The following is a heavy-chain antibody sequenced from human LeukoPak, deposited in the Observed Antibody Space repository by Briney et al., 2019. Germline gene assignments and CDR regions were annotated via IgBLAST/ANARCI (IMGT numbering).Heavy chain of an antibody. CDR3: ARLSSLANIAARGRTWLDP. D-gene: IGHD6-6*01. CDR1: GGSINNSY. Sequence: NPSETLSLTCTVSGGSINNSYWTWIRQPPGKGLEWIGHIYYSGSTNYSPSLKSRVTISVDTSKNQSSLKLSSVTAADTAVYYCARLSSLANIAARGRTWLDPWGQGSLVTVSS. J-gene: IGHJ5*02. CDR2: IYYSGST. V-gene: IGHV4-59*01.